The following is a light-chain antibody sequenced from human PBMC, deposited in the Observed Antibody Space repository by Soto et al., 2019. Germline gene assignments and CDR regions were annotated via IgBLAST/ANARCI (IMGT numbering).Light chain of an antibody. V-gene: IGKV1-39*01. CDR1: QSISSY. CDR3: QQSYSTPYT. Sequence: DIQMTQSPSSLSASVGDRVTITCRASQSISSYLNWYQQKPGKAPKLLIYDASSLQSGVPSRFSGSRSGTDFTLTISSLQPEAFATYYGQQSYSTPYTFGQGTKLEIK. CDR2: DAS. J-gene: IGKJ2*01.